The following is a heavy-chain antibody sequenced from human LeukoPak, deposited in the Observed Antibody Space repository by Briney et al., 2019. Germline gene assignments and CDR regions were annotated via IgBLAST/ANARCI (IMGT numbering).Heavy chain of an antibody. Sequence: GGSLRLSCAASGFTFSNYGMSWVRQAPGKGLEWVSGISDNGVSTYYADFVKGRLTISRDNSKNTLYLQRNSLRAEDTAVYYCAKGEGQWLVTGTHDYWGQGTLVVVSS. D-gene: IGHD6-19*01. CDR1: GFTFSNYG. V-gene: IGHV3-23*01. CDR2: ISDNGVST. CDR3: AKGEGQWLVTGTHDY. J-gene: IGHJ4*02.